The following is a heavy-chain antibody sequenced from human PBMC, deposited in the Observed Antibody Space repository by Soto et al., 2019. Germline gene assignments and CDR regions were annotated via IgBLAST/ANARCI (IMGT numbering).Heavy chain of an antibody. CDR2: IIPMFDTA. J-gene: IGHJ6*02. D-gene: IGHD1-26*01. Sequence: ASVKVSCKASGGTFRSYAISWVRQAPGQGLEWMGRIIPMFDTANYAQKFQGRVTITADESTSTAHMDLSRLISDDTAVYYCTRARVQVGATYYYYAMDAWGQGTTVTVSS. CDR1: GGTFRSYA. V-gene: IGHV1-69*13. CDR3: TRARVQVGATYYYYAMDA.